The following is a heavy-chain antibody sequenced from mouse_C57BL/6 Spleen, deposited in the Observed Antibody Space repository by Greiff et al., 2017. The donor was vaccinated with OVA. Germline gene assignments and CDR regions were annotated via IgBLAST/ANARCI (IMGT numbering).Heavy chain of an antibody. Sequence: DVQLVESGGGLVKPGGSLKLSCAASGFTFSDYGMHWVRQAPEKGLEWVAYISSGSSTIYYADTVKGRFTISRDNAKNTLFLQMTSLRSEDTAMYYCARSDGYFSWFAYWGQGTLVTVSA. V-gene: IGHV5-17*01. J-gene: IGHJ3*01. CDR1: GFTFSDYG. CDR2: ISSGSSTI. CDR3: ARSDGYFSWFAY. D-gene: IGHD2-3*01.